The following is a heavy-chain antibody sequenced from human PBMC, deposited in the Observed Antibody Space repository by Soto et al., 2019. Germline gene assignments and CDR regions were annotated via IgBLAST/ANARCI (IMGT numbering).Heavy chain of an antibody. J-gene: IGHJ4*02. CDR2: IYYNGST. V-gene: IGHV4-31*02. Sequence: SETRSRTWIVSGLTISRASYYGNWIRQHPGKGLDWVGNIYYNGSTYYSPSLKSRVTVWFDPSKNQFSLRLTSVTAADTAVYYCARYRISGSWSKFDYWGQGTRVTVSS. D-gene: IGHD6-13*01. CDR3: ARYRISGSWSKFDY. CDR1: GLTISRASYY.